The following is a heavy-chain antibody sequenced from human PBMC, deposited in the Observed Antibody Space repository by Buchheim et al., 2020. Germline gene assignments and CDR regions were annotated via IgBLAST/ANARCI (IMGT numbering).Heavy chain of an antibody. Sequence: QVQLVESGGGVVQPGRSLRLSCAASGFTFSSYGMHWVRQAPGKGLEWVAVISYDGSNKYYADSVKGRFTISRDNSKNTLYLQMNSLRAEDTAVYHCAKDPVGATTDYYYGMDVWDQGTT. D-gene: IGHD1-26*01. J-gene: IGHJ6*02. V-gene: IGHV3-30*18. CDR2: ISYDGSNK. CDR1: GFTFSSYG. CDR3: AKDPVGATTDYYYGMDV.